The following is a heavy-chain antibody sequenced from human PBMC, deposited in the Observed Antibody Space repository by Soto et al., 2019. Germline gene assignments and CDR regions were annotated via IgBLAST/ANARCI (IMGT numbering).Heavy chain of an antibody. CDR1: GYTFTSYG. Sequence: ASVKVSCKASGYTFTSYGISWVRQAPGQGLEWMGWISAYNGNTNYAQKLQGRVTMTTDTSTSTAYMGLRSLRSDDTAVYYCASVDCSGGSCYILGFDYWGQGTLVTVSS. CDR2: ISAYNGNT. J-gene: IGHJ4*02. CDR3: ASVDCSGGSCYILGFDY. D-gene: IGHD2-15*01. V-gene: IGHV1-18*01.